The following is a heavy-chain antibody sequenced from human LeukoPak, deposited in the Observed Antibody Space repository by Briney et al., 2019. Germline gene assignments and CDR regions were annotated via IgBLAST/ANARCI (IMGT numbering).Heavy chain of an antibody. V-gene: IGHV3-21*01. D-gene: IGHD2-21*02. CDR1: GFTFSSYS. CDR2: ISNSTSSI. Sequence: GGSLRLSCAATGFTFSSYSMNWVRQAPGKGLEWVSSISNSTSSIYYADSVKGRFTISRDNAKDSLYLQINSLRAEDTAVYYCARVVTPHMDVWGQGTTVTVSS. CDR3: ARVVTPHMDV. J-gene: IGHJ6*02.